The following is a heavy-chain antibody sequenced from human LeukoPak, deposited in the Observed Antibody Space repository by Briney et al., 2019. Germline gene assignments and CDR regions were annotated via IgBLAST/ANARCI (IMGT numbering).Heavy chain of an antibody. CDR3: AKVQYSDYDMNFDS. D-gene: IGHD5-12*01. CDR2: IGGSDGNT. J-gene: IGHJ4*02. V-gene: IGHV3-23*01. CDR1: GFTFSSYP. Sequence: GGSLRHSCAASGFTFSSYPMSWVRLAPVMGLQWVSAIGGSDGNTYYADSVKGRFTISRDNSKNSLYLQINSLRADDTAVYYCAKVQYSDYDMNFDSWGQGTLVTVSS.